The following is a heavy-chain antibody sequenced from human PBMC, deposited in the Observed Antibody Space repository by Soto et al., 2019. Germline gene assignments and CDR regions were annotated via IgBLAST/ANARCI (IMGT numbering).Heavy chain of an antibody. D-gene: IGHD3-22*01. Sequence: EVQLLESGGGLVQPGGSLRLSCAASGFTFSSYAMSWVRRAPGKGLEWVSAISGSGGSTYYADSVKGRFTISRDNSKNTLYLQMNSLRAEDTAVYYCAKGTATYYYDSSGYPRHFDYWGQGTLVTVSS. CDR1: GFTFSSYA. CDR3: AKGTATYYYDSSGYPRHFDY. V-gene: IGHV3-23*01. CDR2: ISGSGGST. J-gene: IGHJ4*02.